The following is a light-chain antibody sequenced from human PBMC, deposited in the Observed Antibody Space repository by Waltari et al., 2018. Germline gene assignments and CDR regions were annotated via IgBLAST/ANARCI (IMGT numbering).Light chain of an antibody. CDR2: EVS. Sequence: QSALTQPASVSRPPGQSTPISCTGPSSDVVAYNFVSWYQQHPGKAPKLMISEVSNRPSGVSNRFSGSKSGNTASRTISGLQPEDEADYYCTSYTTSNTAVFGGGTQLTVL. J-gene: IGLJ7*01. CDR1: SSDVVAYNF. CDR3: TSYTTSNTAV. V-gene: IGLV2-14*01.